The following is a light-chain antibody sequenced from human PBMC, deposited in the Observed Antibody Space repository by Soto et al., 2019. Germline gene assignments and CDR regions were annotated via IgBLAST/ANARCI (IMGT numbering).Light chain of an antibody. CDR1: QSVISRY. CDR3: QQYGSSPPMYT. V-gene: IGKV3-20*01. CDR2: ATS. J-gene: IGKJ2*01. Sequence: EIVLTQSPGTLSLSPGERATLSCWASQSVISRYLAWYQQKPGQAPRLLIYATSNRATGIPGRFSGSGSGTDFTITISRVEPEDFAVYYCQQYGSSPPMYTFGQGTKLEIK.